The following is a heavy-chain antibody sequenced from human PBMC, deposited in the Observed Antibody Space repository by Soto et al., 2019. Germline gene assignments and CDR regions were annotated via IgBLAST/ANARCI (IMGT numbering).Heavy chain of an antibody. J-gene: IGHJ6*02. CDR1: GGSISSYY. CDR3: ARVQVSSSGNYYYGMDV. V-gene: IGHV4-59*08. Sequence: PSETLSLTCTVSGGSISSYYWSWIRQPPGKGLEWIGYIYYSGSTNYNPSLKSRVTISVDTSKNQFSLKLSSVTAADTAVYYCARVQVSSSGNYYYGMDVWGQGNTVTVSS. CDR2: IYYSGST. D-gene: IGHD3-22*01.